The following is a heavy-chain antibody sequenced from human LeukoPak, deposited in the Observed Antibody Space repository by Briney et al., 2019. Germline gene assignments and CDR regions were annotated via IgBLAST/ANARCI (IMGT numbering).Heavy chain of an antibody. CDR1: GDTFSSYA. CDR3: AREGLRDGYNYGEVDY. CDR2: IIPILGIA. Sequence: SVKVSCKASGDTFSSYAISWVRQAPGQGLEWMGRIIPILGIANYAQKFQGRVTITADKSTGTAYMELSSLSSEDTAVYSCAREGLRDGYNYGEVDYWGQGTLVTVSS. V-gene: IGHV1-69*04. J-gene: IGHJ4*02. D-gene: IGHD5-24*01.